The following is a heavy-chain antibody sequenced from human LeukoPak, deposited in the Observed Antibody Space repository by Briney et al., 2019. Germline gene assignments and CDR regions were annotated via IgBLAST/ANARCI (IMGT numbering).Heavy chain of an antibody. V-gene: IGHV1-18*01. J-gene: IGHJ3*02. D-gene: IGHD3-22*01. Sequence: ASVKASCKASGYTFTSYGINWVRQAPGQGLEWMGWISAYNGNTKYAQKLQGRVTMTTDTSTSTAYMELRSLRSDDTAVYYCASLKNYYDSSGYLVTDAFDMWGQGTMVIVSS. CDR3: ASLKNYYDSSGYLVTDAFDM. CDR1: GYTFTSYG. CDR2: ISAYNGNT.